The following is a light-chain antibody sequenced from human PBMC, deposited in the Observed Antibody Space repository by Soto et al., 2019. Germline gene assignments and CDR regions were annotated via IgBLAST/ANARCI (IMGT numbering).Light chain of an antibody. J-gene: IGLJ2*01. CDR3: CSYANGNTLL. Sequence: QSVLTQPASVSGSPGQSITISCTGTSSDVGSYNFVSWYQHHPGKAPKLIIYEVSNRPSGVSNRFSGSKSGNTASLTISGLQADDDSHYYCCSYANGNTLLFGGGTKLTVL. CDR1: SSDVGSYNF. CDR2: EVS. V-gene: IGLV2-23*02.